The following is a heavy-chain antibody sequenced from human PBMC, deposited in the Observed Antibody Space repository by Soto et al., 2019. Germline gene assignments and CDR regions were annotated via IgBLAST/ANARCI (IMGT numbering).Heavy chain of an antibody. CDR3: ARNGYYCIDV. D-gene: IGHD3-3*01. CDR1: SGSISSHDW. J-gene: IGHJ6*03. Sequence: QVQLQESGPGLVKPSGTLSLTCAVSSGSISSHDWWSWVRQPPGKGLEWIGEIHHSGSTNYNPSLRSRVTISVDNPKNHFSLKLSSVTAADTAVYYCARNGYYCIDVWGRGTTVTVSS. V-gene: IGHV4-4*02. CDR2: IHHSGST.